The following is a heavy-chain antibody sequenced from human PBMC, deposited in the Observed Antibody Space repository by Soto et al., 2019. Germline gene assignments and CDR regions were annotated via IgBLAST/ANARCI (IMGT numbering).Heavy chain of an antibody. Sequence: SGPTLVNPTQTLTLTCTFSGFSLSTSGVGVGWIRQPPGKALECFVLIYWDDDKRYSPSLKSRLSVTKDTSKNQVVLTMTNMDPVDTGTYYCAHRLCDSSCYWDVGFFDYWGQGTLVTVSS. CDR1: GFSLSTSGVG. CDR3: AHRLCDSSCYWDVGFFDY. CDR2: IYWDDDK. J-gene: IGHJ4*02. V-gene: IGHV2-5*02. D-gene: IGHD2-15*01.